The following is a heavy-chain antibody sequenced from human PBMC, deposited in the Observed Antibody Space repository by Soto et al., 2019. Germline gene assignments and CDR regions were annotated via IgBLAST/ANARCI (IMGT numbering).Heavy chain of an antibody. CDR2: IGAGGANI. Sequence: PGGSLRLSCAAPGFTFISSAMNWVRQAPGKGLEWVSIIGAGGANIYYADSVKGRLTISRDDSKNTVYLQMNTLRAEDTATYYCVFHFNNYQSYSWGQGTQVTVSS. J-gene: IGHJ4*02. D-gene: IGHD2-2*01. V-gene: IGHV3-23*01. CDR3: VFHFNNYQSYS. CDR1: GFTFISSA.